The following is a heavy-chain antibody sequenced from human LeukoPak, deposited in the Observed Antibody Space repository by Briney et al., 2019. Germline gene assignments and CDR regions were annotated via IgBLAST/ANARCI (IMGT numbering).Heavy chain of an antibody. D-gene: IGHD2-15*01. CDR1: GFTFRSHV. J-gene: IGHJ3*01. CDR3: ARDRHGYCSGGTCYGSAFDV. CDR2: ISSDGSNE. Sequence: GRSLRLSCAASGFTFRSHVMHWVRQAPGKGLDWVVVISSDGSNEYYADSVKGRFTISRDNSKNTLFLQMNSLRAEDTAVYYCARDRHGYCSGGTCYGSAFDVWGQGTMVTVSS. V-gene: IGHV3-30-3*01.